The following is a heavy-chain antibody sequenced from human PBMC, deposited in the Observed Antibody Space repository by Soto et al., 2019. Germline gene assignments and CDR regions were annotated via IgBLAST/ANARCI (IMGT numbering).Heavy chain of an antibody. Sequence: AASVKVSCKASGYTFTGYYMHWVRQAPGQGLEWMGWINPNSGGTNYAQKFQGRVTMTRDTSISTAYMELSRLRSDDTAVYYCATAFPESSSWARDDAFDIWGQGTMVTVSS. CDR2: INPNSGGT. V-gene: IGHV1-2*02. D-gene: IGHD6-13*01. CDR1: GYTFTGYY. J-gene: IGHJ3*02. CDR3: ATAFPESSSWARDDAFDI.